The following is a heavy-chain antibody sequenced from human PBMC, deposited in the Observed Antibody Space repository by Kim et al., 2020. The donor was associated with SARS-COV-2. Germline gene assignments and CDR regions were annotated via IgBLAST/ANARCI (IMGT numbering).Heavy chain of an antibody. D-gene: IGHD2-8*01. CDR2: INHSGST. Sequence: SETLSLTCAVYGGSFSGYYWSWIRRPPGKGLEWIGEINHSGSTNYNPSLKSRVTISVDTSKNQFSLKLSSVTAADTAVYYCARGGPGVRAWGQGTLVTVSS. CDR3: ARGGPGVRA. J-gene: IGHJ5*02. CDR1: GGSFSGYY. V-gene: IGHV4-34*01.